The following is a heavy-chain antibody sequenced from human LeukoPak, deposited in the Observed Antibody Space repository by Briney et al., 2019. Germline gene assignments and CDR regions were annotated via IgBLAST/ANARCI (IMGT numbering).Heavy chain of an antibody. D-gene: IGHD3-22*01. J-gene: IGHJ4*02. CDR3: AKGGSSGYTYYFDY. V-gene: IGHV3-9*01. CDR2: ISWNSGSI. Sequence: GRSLRLSRAASGFTFDDYAMHWVRQAPGKGLEWVSGISWNSGSIGYADSVKGRFTISRDNAKNSLYLQMNSLRAEDTALYYCAKGGSSGYTYYFDYWGQGTLVTVSS. CDR1: GFTFDDYA.